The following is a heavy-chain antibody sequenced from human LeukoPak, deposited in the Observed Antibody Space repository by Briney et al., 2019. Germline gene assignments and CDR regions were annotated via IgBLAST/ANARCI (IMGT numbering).Heavy chain of an antibody. D-gene: IGHD6-19*01. CDR3: ARDRKKYSSDAYYFDY. V-gene: IGHV1-18*01. CDR1: GYTFTSYG. Sequence: ASVKVSCKASGYTFTSYGISWVRQAPGQGLEWMGWISAYNGNTNYAQKLQGRVIMTTDTSTSTAYMELRSLRSDDTAVYYCARDRKKYSSDAYYFDYWGQGTLVTVSS. CDR2: ISAYNGNT. J-gene: IGHJ4*02.